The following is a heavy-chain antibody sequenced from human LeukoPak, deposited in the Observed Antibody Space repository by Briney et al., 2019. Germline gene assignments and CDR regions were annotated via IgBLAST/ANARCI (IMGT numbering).Heavy chain of an antibody. CDR2: IYYSGST. V-gene: IGHV4-59*08. Sequence: KASETLSLTCTVSGGSISSYYWSWIRQPPGKGLEWIGYIYYSGSTYYNPSLKSRITISVDTSKNQFSLNLSSVTAADTAVYYCASSIAARVYWGPGTLVTVSS. CDR3: ASSIAARVY. CDR1: GGSISSYY. D-gene: IGHD6-6*01. J-gene: IGHJ4*02.